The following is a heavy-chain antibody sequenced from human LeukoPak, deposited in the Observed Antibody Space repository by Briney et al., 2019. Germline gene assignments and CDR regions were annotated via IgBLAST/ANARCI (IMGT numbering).Heavy chain of an antibody. J-gene: IGHJ4*02. V-gene: IGHV4-59*01. Sequence: SETLSLTCTVSGGSISSYYWSWIRQPPGKGLEWIGYIYYSGSTNYNPSLKSRVTISVDTSKNQLSLKLSSVTAADTAVYYCARGLGFGELSFLDYWGQGTLVTVSS. CDR1: GGSISSYY. CDR2: IYYSGST. D-gene: IGHD3-10*01. CDR3: ARGLGFGELSFLDY.